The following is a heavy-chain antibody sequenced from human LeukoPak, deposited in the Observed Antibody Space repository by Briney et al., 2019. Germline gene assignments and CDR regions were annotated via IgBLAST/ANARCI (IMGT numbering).Heavy chain of an antibody. Sequence: PGGSLRLSCAASGFTFSSYGMHWVRQAPGKGLEWVAVIWYDGSNEYYADAVKGRFTISRDNSKNTLYLQMNSLRAEDTAVYYCAREDVDFWSGSRYYYYMDVWGKGTTVTVSS. J-gene: IGHJ6*03. CDR3: AREDVDFWSGSRYYYYMDV. D-gene: IGHD3-3*01. V-gene: IGHV3-33*01. CDR1: GFTFSSYG. CDR2: IWYDGSNE.